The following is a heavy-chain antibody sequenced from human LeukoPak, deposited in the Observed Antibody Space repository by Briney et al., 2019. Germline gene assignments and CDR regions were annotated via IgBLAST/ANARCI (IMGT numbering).Heavy chain of an antibody. CDR2: ISSSSTI. V-gene: IGHV3-48*01. J-gene: IGHJ4*02. D-gene: IGHD3-22*01. CDR3: ARVYYDSSGYINFDY. Sequence: PGGSLRLSCAASGFTFSSYSMNWVRQAPGKGLEWVSCISSSSTIYYADSVKGRFTISRDNAKNSLYLQMNSLRAEDTAVYYCARVYYDSSGYINFDYWGQGTLVTVSS. CDR1: GFTFSSYS.